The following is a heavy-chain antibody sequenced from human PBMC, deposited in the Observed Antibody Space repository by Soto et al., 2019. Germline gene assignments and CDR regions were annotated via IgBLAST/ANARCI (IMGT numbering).Heavy chain of an antibody. D-gene: IGHD3-22*01. Sequence: GGSLRLSCAASGFTFSSYSMNWIRQAQGKGLEWVSYISSSSSTIYYADSVKGRFTISRDNAKNSLYLQMNSLRDEDTAVYYCARDNGHYDSRGNWFDPWGQGTLVTVSS. V-gene: IGHV3-48*02. CDR2: ISSSSSTI. J-gene: IGHJ5*02. CDR3: ARDNGHYDSRGNWFDP. CDR1: GFTFSSYS.